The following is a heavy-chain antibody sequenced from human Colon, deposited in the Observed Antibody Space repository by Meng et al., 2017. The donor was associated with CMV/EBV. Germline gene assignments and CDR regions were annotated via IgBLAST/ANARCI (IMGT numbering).Heavy chain of an antibody. CDR2: VYYSGST. J-gene: IGHJ5*02. V-gene: IGHV4-61*01. CDR3: ARAAIQLWLAGRWFDP. Sequence: SETLSLTCNVSGGSVRSANHYWTWIRQPPGKPLEWIGYVYYSGSTNYHPSLKSRVSISIDTSKNQFSLKLNSVTAADTAVYYCARAAIQLWLAGRWFDPWGHGTLVTVSS. CDR1: GGSVRSANHY. D-gene: IGHD5-18*01.